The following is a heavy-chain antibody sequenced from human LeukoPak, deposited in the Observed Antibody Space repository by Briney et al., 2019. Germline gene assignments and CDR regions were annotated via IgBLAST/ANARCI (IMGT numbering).Heavy chain of an antibody. D-gene: IGHD1-26*01. J-gene: IGHJ5*02. CDR1: GYTFTSYY. CDR3: AKESVPYSGSYTT. CDR2: INPSGGST. V-gene: IGHV1-46*01. Sequence: ASVKASCKASGYTFTSYYMHWVRQAPGQGLEWMGIINPSGGSTSYAQKFQGRVTMTRDTSTSTVYMELSSLRSEDTAVYYCAKESVPYSGSYTTWGQGTLVTVSS.